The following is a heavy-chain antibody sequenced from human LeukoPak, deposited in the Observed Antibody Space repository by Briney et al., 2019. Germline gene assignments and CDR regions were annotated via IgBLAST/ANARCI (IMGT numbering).Heavy chain of an antibody. CDR2: IWYDGSDK. D-gene: IGHD3-9*01. J-gene: IGHJ4*02. CDR3: ARDGGGVRYFDWENAPNYFDY. V-gene: IGHV3-33*01. CDR1: GFTFSSFG. Sequence: GRSLRLSCSVSGFTFSSFGMHGVREAPGEGLEWVAVIWYDGSDKYYADSVKGRFTISRDNSKNTLYLQMNSLRAEDTAVYYCARDGGGVRYFDWENAPNYFDYWGQGTLVTVSS.